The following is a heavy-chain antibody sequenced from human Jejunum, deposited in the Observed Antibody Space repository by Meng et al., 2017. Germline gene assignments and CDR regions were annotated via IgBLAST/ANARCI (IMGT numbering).Heavy chain of an antibody. V-gene: IGHV1-18*01. CDR1: GYTFTRYG. CDR3: ARDYSGTSYRYSDY. D-gene: IGHD1-26*01. CDR2: ISVYHGNT. J-gene: IGHJ4*02. Sequence: VQLVQSGAEVKNPGASVKVSCKTSGYTFTRYGISWVRQAPGQGLEWMGWISVYHGNTNYAQKLQGRVTMTTDTSTSTAYMELRSLRSDDTAVYFCARDYSGTSYRYSDYWGQGTLVTVSS.